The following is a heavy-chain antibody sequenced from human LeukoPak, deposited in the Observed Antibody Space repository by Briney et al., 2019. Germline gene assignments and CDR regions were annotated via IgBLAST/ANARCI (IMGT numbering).Heavy chain of an antibody. CDR2: ISAYNGNT. CDR1: GYTFTSYG. V-gene: IGHV1-18*01. Sequence: ASVKVSCKASGYTFTSYGISWVRQAPGQGLEWMGWISAYNGNTNYAQKLQGRVTMTTDTSTSTAYMELRSLRSDDTAVYYCASQYYDILTGYYISRPRDAFDIWGQGTMVTVSS. CDR3: ASQYYDILTGYYISRPRDAFDI. J-gene: IGHJ3*02. D-gene: IGHD3-9*01.